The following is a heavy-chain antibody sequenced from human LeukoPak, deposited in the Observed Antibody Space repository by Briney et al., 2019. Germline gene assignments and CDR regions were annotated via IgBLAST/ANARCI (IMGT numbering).Heavy chain of an antibody. Sequence: SETLSLTCTVSGGSISSSSYYWGWIRQPPGNGLEWIGSIYYSGSTYYNPSLKSRVTISVDTSKNQFSLKLSSVTAADTAVYYCARDYDILTGYYYYGMDVWGQGTTVTVSS. J-gene: IGHJ6*02. V-gene: IGHV4-39*01. CDR3: ARDYDILTGYYYYGMDV. D-gene: IGHD3-9*01. CDR1: GGSISSSSYY. CDR2: IYYSGST.